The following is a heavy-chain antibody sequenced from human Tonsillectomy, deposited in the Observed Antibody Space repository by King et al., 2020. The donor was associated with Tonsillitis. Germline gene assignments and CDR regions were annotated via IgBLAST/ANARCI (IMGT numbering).Heavy chain of an antibody. J-gene: IGHJ4*02. CDR3: AKDQAGLRYFGN. Sequence: VQLVESGGGVVQPGGSLRLSCAASGFTFSSYGMHWVRQAPGKGLEWGAFIRYDGSNKYYADSVKGRFTISRDNSKNTLYLQMNSLRAEDTAVYYCAKDQAGLRYFGNWGQGTLVTVSS. CDR1: GFTFSSYG. V-gene: IGHV3-30*02. CDR2: IRYDGSNK. D-gene: IGHD3-9*01.